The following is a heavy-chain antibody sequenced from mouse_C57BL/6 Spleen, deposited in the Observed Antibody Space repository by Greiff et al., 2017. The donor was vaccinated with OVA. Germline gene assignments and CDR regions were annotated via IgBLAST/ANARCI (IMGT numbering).Heavy chain of an antibody. V-gene: IGHV1-59*01. CDR3: ARGGYDYPHYAMDD. Sequence: VQLQQPGAELVRPGTSVKLSCKASGYTFTSYWMHWVKQRPGQGLEWIGVIDPSDSYTNYNQKFKGKATLTVDTSSSTAYMQLSSLTSEDSAVYYCARGGYDYPHYAMDDWGQGTSVTVSS. D-gene: IGHD2-4*01. J-gene: IGHJ4*01. CDR1: GYTFTSYW. CDR2: IDPSDSYT.